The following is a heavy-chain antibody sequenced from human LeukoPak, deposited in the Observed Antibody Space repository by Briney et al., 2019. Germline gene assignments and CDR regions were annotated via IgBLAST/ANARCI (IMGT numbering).Heavy chain of an antibody. CDR2: IKEDGSEK. Sequence: GGSLRLSCAASGFIFRYSWLSWVRQAPGKGLEWVANIKEDGSEKYYVDSVKGRFTISRDNAKNSLYLQMNSLRVEDTAVYYCANSRYDSSGYYGIIGYWGQGTLVTVSS. D-gene: IGHD3-22*01. CDR1: GFIFRYSW. J-gene: IGHJ4*02. CDR3: ANSRYDSSGYYGIIGY. V-gene: IGHV3-7*01.